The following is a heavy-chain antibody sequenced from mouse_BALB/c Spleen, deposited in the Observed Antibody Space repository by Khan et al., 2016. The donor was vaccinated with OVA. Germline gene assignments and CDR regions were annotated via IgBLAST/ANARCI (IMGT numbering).Heavy chain of an antibody. CDR2: IYPGSDST. V-gene: IGHV1-77*01. CDR3: ARAGWDVFAY. Sequence: QVRLQQSGPELVKPGASVKMSCKASGYTFTDYVMNWVKQRNGQGLEWIGQIYPGSDSTYYNEKFKGKATLTTDRSSNTAYMQLSNLTSEDSAVYFCARAGWDVFAYWGPGTLVTVSA. J-gene: IGHJ3*01. D-gene: IGHD4-1*01. CDR1: GYTFTDYV.